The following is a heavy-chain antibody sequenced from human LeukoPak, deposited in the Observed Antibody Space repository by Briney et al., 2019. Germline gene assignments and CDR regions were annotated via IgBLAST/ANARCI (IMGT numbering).Heavy chain of an antibody. V-gene: IGHV3-30*04. D-gene: IGHD5-12*01. CDR3: AKVLWVATYNWFDP. J-gene: IGHJ5*02. CDR2: ISYDGSNK. CDR1: GFTFSSYA. Sequence: PGGSLRLSCAASGFTFSSYAMHWVRQAPGKGLEWVAVISYDGSNKYYADSVKGRFTISRDNSKNTLYLQMNSLRAEDTAVYYCAKVLWVATYNWFDPWGQGTLVTVSS.